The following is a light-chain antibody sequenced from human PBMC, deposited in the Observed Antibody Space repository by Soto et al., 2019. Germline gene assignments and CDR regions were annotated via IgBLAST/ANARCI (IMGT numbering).Light chain of an antibody. V-gene: IGLV2-23*01. CDR3: CSYAGGNSWV. CDR1: SSDVGTYNL. CDR2: EDN. J-gene: IGLJ3*02. Sequence: QSALTQPASVSGSPGQSITISCTGSSSDVGTYNLVSWYQQHPGKAPKLIIYEDNKRPSGLSNRFSGSKSGNTASLTIAGLQAGDEADYYCCSYAGGNSWVFGGGTKSPS.